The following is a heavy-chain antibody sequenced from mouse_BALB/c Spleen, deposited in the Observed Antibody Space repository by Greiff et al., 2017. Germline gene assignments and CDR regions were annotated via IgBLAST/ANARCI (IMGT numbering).Heavy chain of an antibody. Sequence: VQRVESGAELAKPGASVKMSCKASGYTFTSYWMHWVKQRPGQGLEWIGYINPSTGYTEYNQKFKDKATLTADKSSSTAYMQLSSLTSEDSAVYYCARSGTTRFDYWGQGTTLTVSS. J-gene: IGHJ2*01. CDR2: INPSTGYT. CDR1: GYTFTSYW. D-gene: IGHD2-14*01. CDR3: ARSGTTRFDY. V-gene: IGHV1-7*01.